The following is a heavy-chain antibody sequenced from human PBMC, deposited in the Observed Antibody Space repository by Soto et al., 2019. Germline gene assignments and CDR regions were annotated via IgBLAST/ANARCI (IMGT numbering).Heavy chain of an antibody. CDR1: GFTFSNAW. Sequence: GGSLRLSCAASGFTFSNAWMNWVRQAPGKGLEWVGRIKSKTDGGTTDYAAPVKGRFTISRDDSKNTLYLQMNSLKTEDTAVYYCTTETYYYDSSGSLSPDAFDIWGQGTMVTVSS. CDR2: IKSKTDGGTT. V-gene: IGHV3-15*07. CDR3: TTETYYYDSSGSLSPDAFDI. D-gene: IGHD3-22*01. J-gene: IGHJ3*02.